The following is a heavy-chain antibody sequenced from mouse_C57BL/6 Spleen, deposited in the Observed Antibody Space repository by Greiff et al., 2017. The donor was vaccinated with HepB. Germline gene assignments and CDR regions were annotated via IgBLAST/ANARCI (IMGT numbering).Heavy chain of an antibody. V-gene: IGHV1-59*01. CDR1: GYTFTSYW. CDR3: ARGGGYGATGYAMDY. J-gene: IGHJ4*01. CDR2: IDPSDSYT. Sequence: VQLQQSGAELVRPGTSVKLSCKASGYTFTSYWMHWVKQRPGQGLEWIGVIDPSDSYTNYNQKFKGKATLTVDTSSSTAYMQLSSLTSEDSAVYYCARGGGYGATGYAMDYWGQGTSVTVSS. D-gene: IGHD2-2*01.